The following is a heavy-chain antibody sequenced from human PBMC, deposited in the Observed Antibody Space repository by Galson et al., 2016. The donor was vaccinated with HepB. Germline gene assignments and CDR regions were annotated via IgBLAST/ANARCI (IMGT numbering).Heavy chain of an antibody. CDR2: IWYDGSDK. CDR1: GFTFSSYG. Sequence: SLRLSCAASGFTFSSYGMHWVRQGPGKGLEWVAVIWYDGSDKYYADSVKGRFTISRDNSKNTLYLQMNSLRAEDTAIYFCATEGGDGKLDYWGQGTLVTVSS. D-gene: IGHD4-17*01. CDR3: ATEGGDGKLDY. J-gene: IGHJ4*02. V-gene: IGHV3-33*01.